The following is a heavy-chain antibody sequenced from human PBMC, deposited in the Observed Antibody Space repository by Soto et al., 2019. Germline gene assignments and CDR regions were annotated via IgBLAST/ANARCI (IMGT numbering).Heavy chain of an antibody. CDR2: IYHSGST. D-gene: IGHD6-6*01. Sequence: QVQLQESGPGLVKPSQTLSLTCTVSGGSISSGDYYWSWIRQPPGKGLEWIGYIYHSGSTYYNPSLKSRVTISVDTSKNQFSLKLSSVPAADTAVYYCPRERPDGARLDPWGQGTLVTVSS. V-gene: IGHV4-30-4*01. J-gene: IGHJ5*02. CDR3: PRERPDGARLDP. CDR1: GGSISSGDYY.